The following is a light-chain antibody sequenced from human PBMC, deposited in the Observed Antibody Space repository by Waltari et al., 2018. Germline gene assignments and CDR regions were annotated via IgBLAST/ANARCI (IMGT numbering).Light chain of an antibody. CDR2: DVV. CDR1: RSDVGGYNA. CDR3: SSYTSSISYV. V-gene: IGLV2-14*03. Sequence: QSALTQPASVSGSPGQSITISCTGTRSDVGGYNAVPWYQQHPGKAPKLMIYDVVSRPSGVPNRFSGYKSGNTASLVISGLQADDEADYYCSSYTSSISYVFGTGTKVTVL. J-gene: IGLJ1*01.